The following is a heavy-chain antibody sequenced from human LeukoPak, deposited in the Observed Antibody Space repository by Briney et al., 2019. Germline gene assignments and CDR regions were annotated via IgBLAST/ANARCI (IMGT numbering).Heavy chain of an antibody. CDR2: INSDGSST. CDR3: ARANYYDSSGNFDY. J-gene: IGHJ4*02. CDR1: GFTFSSYW. V-gene: IGHV3-74*01. Sequence: PGGSLRLSCAASGFTFSSYWMHWVRRAPGKGLVWVSRINSDGSSTSYADSVKGRFTISRDNAKNTLYLQMNSLRAEDTAVYYCARANYYDSSGNFDYWGQGTLVAVSS. D-gene: IGHD3-22*01.